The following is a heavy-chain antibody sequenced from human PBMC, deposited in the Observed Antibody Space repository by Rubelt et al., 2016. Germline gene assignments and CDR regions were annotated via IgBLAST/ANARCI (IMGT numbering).Heavy chain of an antibody. D-gene: IGHD4-17*01. J-gene: IGHJ4*02. CDR1: GGSFSGYY. V-gene: IGHV4-34*01. CDR3: ARGRYGDY. CDR2: INHSGST. Sequence: QVQLQQWGAGLLKPSETLSLTCAVYGGSFSGYYWSWIRQPPGKGLEWIGEINHSGSTNYNPSLKSRVTISGDTSKNQLSLKLSSVTAADTAVYFCARGRYGDYWGQGTLVTVSS.